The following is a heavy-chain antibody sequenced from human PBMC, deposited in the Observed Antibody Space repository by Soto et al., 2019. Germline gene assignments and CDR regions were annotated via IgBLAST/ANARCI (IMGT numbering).Heavy chain of an antibody. J-gene: IGHJ6*02. CDR2: IYSGGST. Sequence: SLRLSCAASGFTVSSNYMSWVRQAPGKGLEWVSVIYSGGSTYYADSVKGRFTISRDNSKNTLYLQMNSLRAEDTAVYYCARRGGVAVPYYYYGMDVWGQGTTVTVSS. CDR1: GFTVSSNY. CDR3: ARRGGVAVPYYYYGMDV. D-gene: IGHD3-16*01. V-gene: IGHV3-53*01.